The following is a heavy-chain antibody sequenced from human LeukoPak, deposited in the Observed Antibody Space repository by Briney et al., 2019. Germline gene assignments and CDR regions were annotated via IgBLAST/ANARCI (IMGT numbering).Heavy chain of an antibody. V-gene: IGHV1-46*01. D-gene: IGHD3-10*01. J-gene: IGHJ4*02. CDR3: AAYYYGSGSYYSLPAFDY. Sequence: ASVKVSCKASGYTFTTYYIYWVRQAPGQGLEWMGMINPSGGTTSYAQNFQGRVTMTRDTPTSTVYMELSSLRSEDTAVYYCAAYYYGSGSYYSLPAFDYWGQGTLVTVSS. CDR2: INPSGGTT. CDR1: GYTFTTYY.